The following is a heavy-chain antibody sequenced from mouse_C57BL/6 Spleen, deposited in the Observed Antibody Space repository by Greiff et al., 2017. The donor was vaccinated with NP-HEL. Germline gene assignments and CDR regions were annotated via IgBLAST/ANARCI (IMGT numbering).Heavy chain of an antibody. D-gene: IGHD2-5*01. Sequence: EVQLQQSGAELVRPGASVKLSCTASGFNIKDDYMHWVKQRPEQGLEWIGWIDPENGDTEYASKFQGKATITADTSSNTAYLQLSSLTSEDTAVYYWTYSNFERFAYWGQGTLVTVSA. V-gene: IGHV14-4*01. CDR3: TYSNFERFAY. CDR1: GFNIKDDY. CDR2: IDPENGDT. J-gene: IGHJ3*01.